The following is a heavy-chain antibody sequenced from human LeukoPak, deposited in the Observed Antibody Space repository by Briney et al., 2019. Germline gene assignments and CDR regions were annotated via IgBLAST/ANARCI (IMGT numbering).Heavy chain of an antibody. CDR1: GFTFSDYY. J-gene: IGHJ4*02. V-gene: IGHV3-11*01. D-gene: IGHD1-26*01. Sequence: GGSLRLSCAASGFTFSDYYMSWIRQAPGKGLEWVSYISSSGSTIYYADPVKGRFTISRDNAKNSLYLQMNSLRAEDTAVYYCARRRDSGSLQHFDYWGQGTLVTVSS. CDR3: ARRRDSGSLQHFDY. CDR2: ISSSGSTI.